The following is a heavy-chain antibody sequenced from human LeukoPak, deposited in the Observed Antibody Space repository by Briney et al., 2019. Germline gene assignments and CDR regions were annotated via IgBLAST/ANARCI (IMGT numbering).Heavy chain of an antibody. V-gene: IGHV4-34*01. CDR2: ISHSGST. D-gene: IGHD6-6*01. CDR1: GGSFSGYY. Sequence: SETLSLTCAVYGGSFSGYYWSWIRQPPGKGLEWIGEISHSGSTNYNPSLKSRVTISVDTSKNQFSLKLSSVTAADTAVYYCARGKKKRLVPPNYYYYMDVWGKGTTVTVSS. CDR3: ARGKKKRLVPPNYYYYMDV. J-gene: IGHJ6*03.